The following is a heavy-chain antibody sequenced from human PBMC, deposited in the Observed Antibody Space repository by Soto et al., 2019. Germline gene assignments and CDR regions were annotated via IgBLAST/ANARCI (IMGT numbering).Heavy chain of an antibody. D-gene: IGHD2-2*01. CDR1: GFTFSSYG. Sequence: PGGSLRLSCAASGFTFSSYGMHWVRQAPGKGLEWVAVISYDGSNKYYADSVKGRFTISRDNSKNTLYLQMNSLRAEDTAVYYCATTSPGRVLVPAAVIDYWGQGTLVTVSS. V-gene: IGHV3-30*03. CDR3: ATTSPGRVLVPAAVIDY. J-gene: IGHJ4*02. CDR2: ISYDGSNK.